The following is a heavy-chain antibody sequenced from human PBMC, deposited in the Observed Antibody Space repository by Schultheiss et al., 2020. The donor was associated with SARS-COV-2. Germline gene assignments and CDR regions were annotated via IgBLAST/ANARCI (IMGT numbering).Heavy chain of an antibody. D-gene: IGHD4-17*01. Sequence: SETLSLTCTVSGGSISSSSYYWGWIRQPPGKGLEWVGEINHSGTTNNNPSLNSRVTISVDTSKNQFSLKLSSVTAADTAVYYCARDPDYGDYEYYFDYWGQGTLVTVSS. J-gene: IGHJ4*02. CDR2: INHSGTT. CDR1: GGSISSSSYY. V-gene: IGHV4-39*02. CDR3: ARDPDYGDYEYYFDY.